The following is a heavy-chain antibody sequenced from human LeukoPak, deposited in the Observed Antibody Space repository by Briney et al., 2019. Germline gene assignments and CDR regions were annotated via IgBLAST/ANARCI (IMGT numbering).Heavy chain of an antibody. D-gene: IGHD2-15*01. V-gene: IGHV3-23*01. Sequence: GGSLRLSCAASGFTFSSYAMSWVRQAPGKGLEWVSAISGSGGSTYYADSVKGRFTISRDNSKNTLYLQMNSLRAEDTAVYYCAKDSGDIVVVGPYYYYYGMDVWGQGTTVTVSS. CDR3: AKDSGDIVVVGPYYYYYGMDV. J-gene: IGHJ6*02. CDR1: GFTFSSYA. CDR2: ISGSGGST.